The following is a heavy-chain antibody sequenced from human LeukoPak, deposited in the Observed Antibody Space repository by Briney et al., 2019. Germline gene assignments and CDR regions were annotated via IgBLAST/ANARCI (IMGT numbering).Heavy chain of an antibody. CDR3: ARAPIPFYYDSSAYYSDY. D-gene: IGHD6-25*01. Sequence: GGSLRLSCAASGFTFSSYWMSWVRQAPGKGPEWVANIKQDGSEKYYVDSVKGRFTISRDNAKNSLYLQMNSLRAEDTAIYYCARAPIPFYYDSSAYYSDYWGQGTLVTVSS. V-gene: IGHV3-7*03. J-gene: IGHJ4*02. CDR1: GFTFSSYW. CDR2: IKQDGSEK.